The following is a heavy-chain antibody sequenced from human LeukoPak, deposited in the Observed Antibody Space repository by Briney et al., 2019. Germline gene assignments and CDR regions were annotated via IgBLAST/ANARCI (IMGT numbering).Heavy chain of an antibody. CDR3: AGITLVRGVPPDAFDI. CDR2: IYTSGST. Sequence: SQTLSLTCTVSCGPISNSSYYWSGIRQPAEKGLEGSGRIYTSGSTNYNPSLKSRITISGDMSKNHFSLKLSSVTAADASVYYCAGITLVRGVPPDAFDICGQATMVTASS. J-gene: IGHJ3*02. V-gene: IGHV4-61*02. CDR1: CGPISNSSYY. D-gene: IGHD3-10*01.